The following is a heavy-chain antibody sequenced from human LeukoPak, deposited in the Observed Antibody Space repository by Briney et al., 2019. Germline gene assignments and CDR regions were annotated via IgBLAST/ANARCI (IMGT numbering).Heavy chain of an antibody. V-gene: IGHV3-64D*06. CDR1: GFIFSTYT. Sequence: TGGSLRLSCSASGFIFSTYTMYWVRQAPGKGLKFVSVINGDGRTTYYADSVKGRFTISRDNSKNTLYLQMNSLRAEDTAVYYCVGDQVDNVGWLTWGQGTRVTVSS. D-gene: IGHD5-12*01. CDR3: VGDQVDNVGWLT. J-gene: IGHJ5*02. CDR2: INGDGRTT.